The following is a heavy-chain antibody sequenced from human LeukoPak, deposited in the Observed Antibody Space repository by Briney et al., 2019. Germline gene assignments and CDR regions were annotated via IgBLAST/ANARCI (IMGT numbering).Heavy chain of an antibody. CDR3: AKQWLVGI. CDR2: ISSNGGST. D-gene: IGHD6-19*01. Sequence: QPGGTLSLSCAASGFTFSSYAMHWVRQAPGKGLEYVSAISSNGGSTYYANSVKGRFTISRDNSKNTMYLQMGSLRPDDTAVYYCAKQWLVGIWGQGTLVTVSS. J-gene: IGHJ4*02. V-gene: IGHV3-64*01. CDR1: GFTFSSYA.